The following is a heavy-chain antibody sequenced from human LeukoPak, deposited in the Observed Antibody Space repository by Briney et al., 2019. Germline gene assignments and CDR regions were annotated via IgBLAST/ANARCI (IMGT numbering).Heavy chain of an antibody. CDR1: RFTFSSYA. Sequence: GGSLRLSCAASRFTFSSYAIHWVRQAPGKGLEWVAVISYDGSNKYYADSVKGRFTISRDNSKNTLYLQMNSLRAEDTAVYYCARDRGSSWIGISVAYYYYGMDVWGQGTTVTVSS. D-gene: IGHD6-13*01. V-gene: IGHV3-30-3*01. CDR3: ARDRGSSWIGISVAYYYYGMDV. J-gene: IGHJ6*02. CDR2: ISYDGSNK.